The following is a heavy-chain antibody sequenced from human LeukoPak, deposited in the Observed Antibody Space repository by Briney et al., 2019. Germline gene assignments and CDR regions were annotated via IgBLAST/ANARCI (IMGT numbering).Heavy chain of an antibody. D-gene: IGHD4/OR15-4a*01. J-gene: IGHJ4*02. CDR3: ARFYGGNYFDY. CDR2: ISSSGITI. Sequence: GGSLRLSCAASGFTFSSYAMSWIRQAPGKGLEWVSYISSSGITIYYADSVKGRFTISRDNAKNSLYLQMNSLRAEDTAVYYCARFYGGNYFDYWGQGTLVTVSS. CDR1: GFTFSSYA. V-gene: IGHV3-11*04.